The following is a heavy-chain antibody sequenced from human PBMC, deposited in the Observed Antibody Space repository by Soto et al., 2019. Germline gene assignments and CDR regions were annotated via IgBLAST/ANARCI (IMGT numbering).Heavy chain of an antibody. D-gene: IGHD1-26*01. CDR3: ARGLVVGATVEGWFDP. V-gene: IGHV1-69*06. CDR2: IIPIFGTS. Sequence: SVKVSCKASGGTFSSYAITWVRQAPGQGLEWMGGIIPIFGTSNYAQKFRGRVKITADKSTSTAYMELSSLRSEDTAVYYCARGLVVGATVEGWFDPWGQGTLVTVSS. CDR1: GGTFSSYA. J-gene: IGHJ5*02.